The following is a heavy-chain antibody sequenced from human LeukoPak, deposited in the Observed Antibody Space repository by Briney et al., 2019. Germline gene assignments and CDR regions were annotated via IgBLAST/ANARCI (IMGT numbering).Heavy chain of an antibody. CDR1: GFIFSTYW. CDR2: IKEDGSAK. J-gene: IGHJ6*02. Sequence: GGSLRLSCAASGFIFSTYWMNWVRQAPGKGLEWVANIKEDGSAKYYVDSVKGRFTISRDNAKNSLYLQMNSLRAEDTAVYYCDMDMDVWGQGTTVTVSS. CDR3: DMDMDV. V-gene: IGHV3-7*05.